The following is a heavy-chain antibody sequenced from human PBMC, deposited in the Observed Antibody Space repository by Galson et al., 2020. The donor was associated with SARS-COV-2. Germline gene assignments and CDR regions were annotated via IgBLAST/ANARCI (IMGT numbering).Heavy chain of an antibody. D-gene: IGHD3-10*01. Sequence: GGSLRLSCAASGFTFSSYWMSWVRQAPGKGLEWVANIKQDGSEKYYVDSVKGRFTISRDNAKNSLYLQMNSLRAEDTAVYYCARGEFLGYYYGMDVWGQGTTVTVSS. CDR2: IKQDGSEK. CDR1: GFTFSSYW. V-gene: IGHV3-7*01. J-gene: IGHJ6*02. CDR3: ARGEFLGYYYGMDV.